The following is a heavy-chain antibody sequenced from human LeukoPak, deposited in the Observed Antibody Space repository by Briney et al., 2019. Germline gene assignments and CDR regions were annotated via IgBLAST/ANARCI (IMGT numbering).Heavy chain of an antibody. CDR2: ISYDGSNK. V-gene: IGHV3-30*18. CDR3: AKGWGYYDILTGYYGPYFDY. D-gene: IGHD3-9*01. Sequence: GGSLRLSCAASGFTFSSYGMHWVRQAPGKGLEWAAVISYDGSNKYYADSVKGRFTISRDNSKNTLYLQMNSLRAEDTAVYYCAKGWGYYDILTGYYGPYFDYWGQGTLVTVSS. J-gene: IGHJ4*02. CDR1: GFTFSSYG.